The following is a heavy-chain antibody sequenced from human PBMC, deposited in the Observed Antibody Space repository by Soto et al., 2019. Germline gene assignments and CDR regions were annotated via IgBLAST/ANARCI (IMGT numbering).Heavy chain of an antibody. V-gene: IGHV4-30-4*01. CDR2: IYYSGST. Sequence: SETLSLTCTVSGGSISSGDYYWSWIRQPPGKGLEWIGYIYYSGSTYYNPSLKSRVTISVDTSKNQFSLKLSSVTAADTAVYYCARDIVVVPAANGAVGWNYVTGMDVWGQGTTVTVSS. D-gene: IGHD2-2*01. J-gene: IGHJ6*02. CDR3: ARDIVVVPAANGAVGWNYVTGMDV. CDR1: GGSISSGDYY.